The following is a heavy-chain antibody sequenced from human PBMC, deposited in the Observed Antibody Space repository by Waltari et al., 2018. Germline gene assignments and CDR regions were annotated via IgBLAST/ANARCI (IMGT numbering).Heavy chain of an antibody. J-gene: IGHJ6*02. CDR3: ARDRNRYNWNVYYYGMDV. V-gene: IGHV3-33*01. Sequence: QVQLVESGGGVVQPGRSLRLSCAASGFTFSSYGMPWVRQAPGKGLEWVAVIWYDGSNKYYADSVKGRFTISRDNSKNTLYLQMNSLRAEDTAVYYCARDRNRYNWNVYYYGMDVWGQGTTVTVSS. D-gene: IGHD1-20*01. CDR2: IWYDGSNK. CDR1: GFTFSSYG.